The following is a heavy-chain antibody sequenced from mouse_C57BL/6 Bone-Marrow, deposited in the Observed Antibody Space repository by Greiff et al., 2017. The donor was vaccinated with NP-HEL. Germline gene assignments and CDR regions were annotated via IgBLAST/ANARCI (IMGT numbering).Heavy chain of an antibody. CDR2: IYPGDGDT. CDR3: ARLGGNYWHFDV. Sequence: VMLVESGPELVKPGASVKISCKASGYAFSSSWMNWVKQRPGKGLEWIGRIYPGDGDTNYNGKFKGKATLTADKSSSTAYMQLSSLTSEDSAVYFCARLGGNYWHFDVWGTGTTVTVSS. D-gene: IGHD2-1*01. V-gene: IGHV1-82*01. J-gene: IGHJ1*03. CDR1: GYAFSSSW.